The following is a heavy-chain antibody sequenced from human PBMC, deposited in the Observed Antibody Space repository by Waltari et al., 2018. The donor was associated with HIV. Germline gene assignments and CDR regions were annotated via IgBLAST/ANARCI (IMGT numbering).Heavy chain of an antibody. D-gene: IGHD2-21*01. J-gene: IGHJ5*02. CDR3: ARGAYSRRTSTSSRLWAS. V-gene: IGHV1-3*01. CDR1: GNTFTTYV. Sequence: QAQFVQSGAEVKKPGASVNISCEVSGNTFTTYVVHWLRQAPGDRPEWMGLINPVTGRTQFAQQLQGGLNCTRDTSAHVAYMALSALRFEDTAVYYCARGAYSRRTSTSSRLWASWGQGTPVTVSS. CDR2: INPVTGRT.